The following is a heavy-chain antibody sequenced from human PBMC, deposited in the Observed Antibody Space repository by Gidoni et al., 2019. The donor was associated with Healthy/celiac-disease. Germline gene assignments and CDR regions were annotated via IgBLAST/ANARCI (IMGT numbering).Heavy chain of an antibody. Sequence: QVQLVASGGRLVKPGGSLRLSRAASGLTFSDYYMSWIRQAPGKRLEWVSYISSSSSYTNYADTVKGRFTISRDNAKNSLYLQMNSLRAEDTAVYDCARTRSARGVIIWDYYYYYGMDVWGQGTTVTVSS. J-gene: IGHJ6*02. CDR2: ISSSSSYT. V-gene: IGHV3-11*05. CDR1: GLTFSDYY. CDR3: ARTRSARGVIIWDYYYYYGMDV. D-gene: IGHD3-10*01.